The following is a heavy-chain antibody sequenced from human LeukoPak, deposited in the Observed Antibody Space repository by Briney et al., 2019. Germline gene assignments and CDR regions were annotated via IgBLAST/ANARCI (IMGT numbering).Heavy chain of an antibody. Sequence: GGSLRLSCAASGFIFSSYSMNWVRQAPGKGLEWVSSISSSSSYIYYADSVKGRFTISRDNAKNSLYLQMNSLRAEDTAVYYCARADSSSWNNWFDPWGQGTLVTVSS. CDR3: ARADSSSWNNWFDP. CDR1: GFIFSSYS. J-gene: IGHJ5*02. V-gene: IGHV3-21*01. D-gene: IGHD6-13*01. CDR2: ISSSSSYI.